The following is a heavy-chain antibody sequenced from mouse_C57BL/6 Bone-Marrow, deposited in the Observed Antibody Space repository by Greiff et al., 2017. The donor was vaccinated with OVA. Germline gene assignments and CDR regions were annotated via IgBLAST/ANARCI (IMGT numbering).Heavy chain of an antibody. CDR3: AREGGMVTHFDY. V-gene: IGHV1-72*01. CDR1: GYTFTSYW. D-gene: IGHD2-2*01. J-gene: IGHJ2*01. CDR2: IDPNSGGT. Sequence: QQSCKASGYTFTSYWMHWVKQRPGRGLEWIGRIDPNSGGTKYNEKFKSKATLTVDKPSSTAYMQLSSLTSEDSAVYYCAREGGMVTHFDYWGQGTTLTVSS.